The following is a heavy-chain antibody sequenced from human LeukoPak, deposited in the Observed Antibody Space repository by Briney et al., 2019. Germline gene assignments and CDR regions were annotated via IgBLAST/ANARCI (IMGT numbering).Heavy chain of an antibody. Sequence: SQTLSLTCTVSGGSISSGGYYWSWIRQHPGKGLERIGYIYYSGSTYYNPSLKSRVTISVDTSKNQFSLKLSSVTAADTAVYYCARGVRIPSGWFDPWGQGTLVTVSS. J-gene: IGHJ5*02. CDR3: ARGVRIPSGWFDP. CDR1: GGSISSGGYY. V-gene: IGHV4-31*03. CDR2: IYYSGST. D-gene: IGHD6-25*01.